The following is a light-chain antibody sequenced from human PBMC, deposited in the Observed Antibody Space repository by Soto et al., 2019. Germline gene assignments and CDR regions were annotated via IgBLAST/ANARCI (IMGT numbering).Light chain of an antibody. CDR3: SSYSNTDTLFV. CDR1: TSDVGGYDY. Sequence: ALTQPASVSGSPGQSITISCTGTTSDVGGYDYVSWYQHHPGKAPKLILYEVTHRPSGLSSRFSGSKSGNTASLTTSGLQADDEAEYYCSSYSNTDTLFVFGSGTKVTVL. V-gene: IGLV2-14*01. J-gene: IGLJ1*01. CDR2: EVT.